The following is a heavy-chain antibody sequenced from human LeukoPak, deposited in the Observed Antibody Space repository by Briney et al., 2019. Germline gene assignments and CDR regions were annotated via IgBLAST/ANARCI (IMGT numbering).Heavy chain of an antibody. V-gene: IGHV3-74*01. D-gene: IGHD3-9*01. J-gene: IGHJ4*02. CDR2: INREGSGT. CDR1: GFTFSTSW. CDR3: VRSLTGTDDY. Sequence: PGGSLRLSCAASGFTFSTSWMHWVRQAPGKGLVWVSHINREGSGTTYADSVKGRFTISRDNAKNTVYLQMNSLRAEDTALYFCVRSLTGTDDYWGQGTLVTVSS.